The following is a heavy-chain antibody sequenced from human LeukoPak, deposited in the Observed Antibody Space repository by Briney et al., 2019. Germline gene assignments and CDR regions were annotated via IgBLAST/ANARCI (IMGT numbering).Heavy chain of an antibody. CDR1: GYTFTDYY. Sequence: ASVKVSCKASGYTFTDYYMHWVRQAPGQGLEWMGWINPKSGGTKYARKFQGRVTMTRDTSISTAYMDLSRLRSDDTAMYYCARDGQGAGKTFDYWGQGTLVTVSS. CDR3: ARDGQGAGKTFDY. D-gene: IGHD6-13*01. CDR2: INPKSGGT. V-gene: IGHV1-2*02. J-gene: IGHJ4*02.